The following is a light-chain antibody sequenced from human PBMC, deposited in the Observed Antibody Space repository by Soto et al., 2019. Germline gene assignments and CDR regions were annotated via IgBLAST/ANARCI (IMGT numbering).Light chain of an antibody. Sequence: DIQMTQSPSSLSASVGDRVTITCRASQGISHYLAWYQQKPGKVPGLLIYDASTVQSGVPSRFSGSGSGTDFTLTISSLQPEDVATYFCQKYNSAPLFGGGTKVEIK. J-gene: IGKJ4*01. V-gene: IGKV1-27*01. CDR2: DAS. CDR3: QKYNSAPL. CDR1: QGISHY.